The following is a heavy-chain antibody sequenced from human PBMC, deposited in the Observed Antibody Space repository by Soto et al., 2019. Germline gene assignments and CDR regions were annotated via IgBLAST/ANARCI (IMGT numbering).Heavy chain of an antibody. V-gene: IGHV3-23*01. CDR3: AKDIGAITMIVVVIPKYFDY. Sequence: GGSLRLSCAASGFTFNTYAMSWVRQAPGKGLEWVSAISGSGGSTYYADSVKGRFTISRDNSKNTLYLQMNSLRAEDTAVYYCAKDIGAITMIVVVIPKYFDYWGQGTLVTVSS. CDR2: ISGSGGST. D-gene: IGHD3-22*01. J-gene: IGHJ4*02. CDR1: GFTFNTYA.